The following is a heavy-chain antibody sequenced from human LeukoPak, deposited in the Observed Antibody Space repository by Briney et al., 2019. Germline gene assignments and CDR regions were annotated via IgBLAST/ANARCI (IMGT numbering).Heavy chain of an antibody. Sequence: GGSLRLSRAASGFTFSSYWMHWVRQAPGKGLVWVSHINSDGSSTSYADSVKGRFTISRDNAKNTVYLQMNSLRAEDTALYYCARSPYYYGMDVWGQGTTVTVSS. CDR1: GFTFSSYW. CDR3: ARSPYYYGMDV. CDR2: INSDGSST. V-gene: IGHV3-74*01. J-gene: IGHJ6*02.